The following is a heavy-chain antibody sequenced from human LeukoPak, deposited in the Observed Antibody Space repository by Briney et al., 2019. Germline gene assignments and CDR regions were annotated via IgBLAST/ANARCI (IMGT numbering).Heavy chain of an antibody. CDR2: ISANTGKT. J-gene: IGHJ4*02. CDR1: GYSFATYG. D-gene: IGHD6-13*01. V-gene: IGHV1-18*01. CDR3: AKVAGDRMDY. Sequence: ASVKVSCKTSGYSFATYGFCWVRQAPGDGLELMGWISANTGKTSYAQKFQYRVTMTTDTSTTTAYVELRSLRLDDTAVYFCAKVAGDRMDYWGQGTLVTVSS.